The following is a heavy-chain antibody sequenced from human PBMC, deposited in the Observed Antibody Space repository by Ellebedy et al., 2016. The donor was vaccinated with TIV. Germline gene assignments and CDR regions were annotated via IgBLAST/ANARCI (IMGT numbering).Heavy chain of an antibody. D-gene: IGHD3-10*01. J-gene: IGHJ6*03. V-gene: IGHV1-2*02. CDR2: INPNSGGT. CDR3: AYGSGSSYYMDV. CDR1: GYTFTGYY. Sequence: ASVKVSXKASGYTFTGYYMHWVRQAPGQGLEWMGWINPNSGGTNYAQKFQGRVTMTTDTSTSTAYMELRSLRSEDTAVYYCAYGSGSSYYMDVWGKGTTVTVSS.